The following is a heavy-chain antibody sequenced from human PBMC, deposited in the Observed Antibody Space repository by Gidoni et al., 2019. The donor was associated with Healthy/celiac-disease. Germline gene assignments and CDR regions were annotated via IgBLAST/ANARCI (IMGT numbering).Heavy chain of an antibody. V-gene: IGHV1-24*01. CDR3: ATYRIPPVFATEVVDY. Sequence: VKKPGASVKVPCKVSGYTLTELSMHWVRQAPGKGLEWMGGFDSEDGETIYAQKFQGRVTMTEDTSTDTAYMGLSSLRSEDTAVYYCATYRIPPVFATEVVDYWGQGTLVTVSS. J-gene: IGHJ4*02. CDR2: FDSEDGET. CDR1: GYTLTELS. D-gene: IGHD2-15*01.